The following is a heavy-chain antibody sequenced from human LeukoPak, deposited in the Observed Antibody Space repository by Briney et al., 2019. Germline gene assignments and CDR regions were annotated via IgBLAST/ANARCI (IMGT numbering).Heavy chain of an antibody. D-gene: IGHD3-22*01. Sequence: PGGSLRLSCAASGFTFDDYGMSWVRQAPGKGLEWVSAISGSGGSTYYADSVKGRFTISRDNSKNTLYLQMNSLRAEDTAVYYCAKAIGYYYESPCFDYWGQGTLVTVSS. CDR1: GFTFDDYG. J-gene: IGHJ4*02. V-gene: IGHV3-23*01. CDR2: ISGSGGST. CDR3: AKAIGYYYESPCFDY.